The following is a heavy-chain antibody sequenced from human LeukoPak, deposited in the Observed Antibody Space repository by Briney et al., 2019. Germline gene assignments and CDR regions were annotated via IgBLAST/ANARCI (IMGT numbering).Heavy chain of an antibody. CDR3: ARAAEYSSGWYLFDF. D-gene: IGHD6-19*01. Sequence: SETLSLTCTVSGGSVSSGSYYWTWIRQPAGKGLEWIGRIYTSGGTNYNPSLKSRVTMSVDTSTNQFSLKLSSVTAADTAMYYGARAAEYSSGWYLFDFWGQGILVTVPA. CDR1: GGSVSSGSYY. J-gene: IGHJ4*02. CDR2: IYTSGGT. V-gene: IGHV4-61*02.